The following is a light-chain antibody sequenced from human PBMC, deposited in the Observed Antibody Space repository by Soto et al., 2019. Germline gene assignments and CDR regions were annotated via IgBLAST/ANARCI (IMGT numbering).Light chain of an antibody. Sequence: DIQMTQSPSTLSASVGDRVTITCRASQSISSWLAWYQQKPGKAPKLLIYKASSLDSGVPSRFSVSGSGTEFTLTISSLQPDDFATYYCQQYNSLWTFGQETKVEIK. CDR1: QSISSW. CDR2: KAS. J-gene: IGKJ1*01. V-gene: IGKV1-5*03. CDR3: QQYNSLWT.